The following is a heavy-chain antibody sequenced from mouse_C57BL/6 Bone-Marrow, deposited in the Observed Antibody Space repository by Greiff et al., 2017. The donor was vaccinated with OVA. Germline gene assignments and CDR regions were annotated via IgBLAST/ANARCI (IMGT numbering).Heavy chain of an antibody. V-gene: IGHV1-50*01. CDR2: IDPSDSYT. J-gene: IGHJ2*01. Sequence: QVQLQQSGAELVKPGASVKLSCKASGYTFTSYWMQWVKQRPGQGLEWIGEIDPSDSYTNYNQKFKGKATLTVDTSSSTAYMQLSSLTSEDSAVYYCARCGGYYDFDYWGQGTTLTVSS. CDR1: GYTFTSYW. CDR3: ARCGGYYDFDY. D-gene: IGHD2-3*01.